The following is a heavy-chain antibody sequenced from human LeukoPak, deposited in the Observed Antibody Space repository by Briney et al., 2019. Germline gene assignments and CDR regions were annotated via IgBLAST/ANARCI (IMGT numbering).Heavy chain of an antibody. CDR1: GYTFTSYG. Sequence: GASVKVSCKASGYTFTSYGISWVRQAPGQGLEWMGWISAYNGNTNYAQKLQGRVTMTTDTSTSTAYMELRSLRSDDTAVYYCARSSFLTGYYYSFDYWGQGTLVTVSS. D-gene: IGHD3-9*01. CDR3: ARSSFLTGYYYSFDY. CDR2: ISAYNGNT. J-gene: IGHJ4*02. V-gene: IGHV1-18*01.